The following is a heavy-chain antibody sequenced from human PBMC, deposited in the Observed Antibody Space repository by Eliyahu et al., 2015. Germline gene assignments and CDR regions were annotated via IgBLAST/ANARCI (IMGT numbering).Heavy chain of an antibody. D-gene: IGHD1/OR15-1a*01. CDR1: GFSLSTSGVG. J-gene: IGHJ5*02. Sequence: QITLKESGPTLVKPTQTLTLTCTFSGFSLSTSGVGVGWIRQPPGKALEWLALIYWDDDKRYSPSLKSRLTITKDTSKNQVVLTMTNMDPVDTATYYCAHRMDWNMRNWFDPWGQGTLVTVSS. V-gene: IGHV2-5*02. CDR2: IYWDDDK. CDR3: AHRMDWNMRNWFDP.